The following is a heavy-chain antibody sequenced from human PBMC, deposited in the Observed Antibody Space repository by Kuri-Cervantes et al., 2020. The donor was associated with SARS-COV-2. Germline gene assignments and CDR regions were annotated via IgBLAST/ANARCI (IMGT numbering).Heavy chain of an antibody. D-gene: IGHD2-15*01. J-gene: IGHJ4*02. CDR2: ISSSSSYI. CDR1: GSTFSSYS. CDR3: ARERGAIVVVVAATPTLDY. Sequence: GGSLRLSCAASGSTFSSYSMNWVRQAPGKGLEWVSSISSSSSYIYYADSVKGRFTVSRDNAKNSLYLQMNSLRAEDTAVYYCARERGAIVVVVAATPTLDYWGQGTLVTVSS. V-gene: IGHV3-21*01.